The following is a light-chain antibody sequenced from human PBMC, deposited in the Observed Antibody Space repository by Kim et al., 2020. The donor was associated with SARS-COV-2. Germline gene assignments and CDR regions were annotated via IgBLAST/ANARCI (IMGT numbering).Light chain of an antibody. CDR1: SSNIGSNT. V-gene: IGLV1-44*01. J-gene: IGLJ3*02. CDR2: TDD. CDR3: ATWDDSLDVWM. Sequence: QSVLTQPPSASGTPGPRVTISCSGSSSNIGSNTVNWYQQFPGTAPQLLIDTDDRRPSGVSDRVSCSKSGTSASLAISALRSEDEADYYCATWDDSLDVWMFGGGTQLTVL.